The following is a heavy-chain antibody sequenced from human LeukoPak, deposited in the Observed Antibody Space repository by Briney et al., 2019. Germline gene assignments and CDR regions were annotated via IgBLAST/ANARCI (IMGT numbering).Heavy chain of an antibody. CDR1: GYTFTSYG. CDR3: ARGGGVTYYDFWSGPPGVDY. V-gene: IGHV1-18*01. J-gene: IGHJ4*02. D-gene: IGHD3-3*01. CDR2: ISAYNGNT. Sequence: ASVKVSCKASGYTFTSYGISWVRQAPGQGLEWMEWISAYNGNTNYAQKLQGRVTMTTDTSTSTAYMELRSLRSDDTAVYYCARGGGVTYYDFWSGPPGVDYWGQGTLVTVSS.